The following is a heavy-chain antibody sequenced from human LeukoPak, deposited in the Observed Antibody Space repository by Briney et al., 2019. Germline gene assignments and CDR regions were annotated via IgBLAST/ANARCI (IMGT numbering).Heavy chain of an antibody. V-gene: IGHV4-31*03. CDR3: ARAGPAGELLEFDP. CDR2: IYYSGST. Sequence: SETLSLTCTVSGGSISSGGYYWSWIRQHPGKGLEWIGYIYYSGSTYYNPSLKSRVTISVDTSKNQFSLKLSSVTAADTAVYYCARAGPAGELLEFDPWGQGTLVTVSS. CDR1: GGSISSGGYY. D-gene: IGHD3-10*01. J-gene: IGHJ5*02.